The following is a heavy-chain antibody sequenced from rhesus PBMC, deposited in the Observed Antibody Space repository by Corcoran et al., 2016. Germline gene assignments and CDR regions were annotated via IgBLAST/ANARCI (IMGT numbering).Heavy chain of an antibody. CDR1: GDSISSSY. CDR2: ISGSGGTT. J-gene: IGHJ5-1*01. V-gene: IGHV4-173*01. CDR3: ARGRPSCGSYYDRFDV. Sequence: QLQLQEAGPGLVTPSATLSLTCAVSGDSISSSYWSWIRQPPGQALEWIGSISGSGGTTDYNPSRQSLGTIPTDTAKNQCSLKLSSGTAADTAVYYWARGRPSCGSYYDRFDVWGPGVLVTVSS. D-gene: IGHD3-16*01.